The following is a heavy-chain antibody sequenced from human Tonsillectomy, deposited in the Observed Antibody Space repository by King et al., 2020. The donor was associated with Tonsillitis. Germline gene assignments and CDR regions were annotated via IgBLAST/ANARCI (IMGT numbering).Heavy chain of an antibody. D-gene: IGHD3-10*01. CDR2: ISYDGSNK. CDR1: GFTFSSYG. Sequence: VQLVESGGGVVQPGRSLRLSCAASGFTFSSYGMHWVRQAPGKGLEWVAVISYDGSNKYYADSVKGRFTISRDNSKNTLYLQMNSLRAEDTAVYYCATAGSGRYNRADYWGQGTLVTVSS. V-gene: IGHV3-30*03. CDR3: ATAGSGRYNRADY. J-gene: IGHJ4*02.